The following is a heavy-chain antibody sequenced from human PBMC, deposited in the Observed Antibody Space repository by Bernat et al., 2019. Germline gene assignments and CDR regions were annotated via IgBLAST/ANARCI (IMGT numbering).Heavy chain of an antibody. V-gene: IGHV4-39*01. CDR3: ARGSITIFGVVMPIDY. J-gene: IGHJ4*02. D-gene: IGHD3-3*01. Sequence: QLQLQESGPGLVKPSETLSLTCTVSAGSISSNNYFWGWIREPPGKGLEWIGSVYSSGSTYYNPSLKGRVTISVDTSKNQFSLKLTSVTAADTAVYYCARGSITIFGVVMPIDYWGQGTLVTVSS. CDR1: AGSISSNNYF. CDR2: VYSSGST.